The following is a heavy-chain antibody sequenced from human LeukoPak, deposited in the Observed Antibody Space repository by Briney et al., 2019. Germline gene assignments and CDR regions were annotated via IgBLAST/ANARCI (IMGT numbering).Heavy chain of an antibody. CDR2: IKSKTDGGTT. CDR1: GFTFSNAW. V-gene: IGHV3-15*01. Sequence: GGSLRLSCAAPGFTFSNAWMSWVRQAPGKGLEWVGRIKSKTDGGTTDYAAPVKGRFTISRDDSKNTLYLQTNSLKTEDTAVYYCTTLFSLIPPWVYMDVWGKGTTVTVSS. J-gene: IGHJ6*03. CDR3: TTLFSLIPPWVYMDV. D-gene: IGHD2-2*02.